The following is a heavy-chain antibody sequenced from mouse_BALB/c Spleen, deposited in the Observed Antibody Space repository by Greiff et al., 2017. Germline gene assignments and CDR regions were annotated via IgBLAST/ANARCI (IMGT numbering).Heavy chain of an antibody. CDR2: ISSGGGNT. J-gene: IGHJ4*01. CDR1: GFTFSSYT. Sequence: EVMLVESGGGLVKPGGSLKPSCAASGFTFSSYTMSWVLQTPEKRLEWVATISSGGGNTYYPDSVKGRFTISRDNAKNNLYLQMSSLRSEDTALYYCARYPDYAMDYWGQGTSVTVSS. V-gene: IGHV5-9*03. CDR3: ARYPDYAMDY.